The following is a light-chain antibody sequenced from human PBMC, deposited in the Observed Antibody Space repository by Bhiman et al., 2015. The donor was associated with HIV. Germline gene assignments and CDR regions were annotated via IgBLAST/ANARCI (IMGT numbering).Light chain of an antibody. Sequence: SYEVTQPPSVSVSPGQTASITCSGDKLGDKYACWYQQKPGHSPVVVIYQDTKRPSGIPDRFSGSKSGTSATLGITGLQTGDEADYYCGTWDSSLSGVVFGGGTKLTVL. CDR2: QDT. CDR1: KLGDKY. J-gene: IGLJ2*01. V-gene: IGLV3-1*01. CDR3: GTWDSSLSGVV.